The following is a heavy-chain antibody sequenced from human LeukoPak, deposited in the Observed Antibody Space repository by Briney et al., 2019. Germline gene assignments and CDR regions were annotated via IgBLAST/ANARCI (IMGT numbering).Heavy chain of an antibody. J-gene: IGHJ4*02. D-gene: IGHD3-22*01. Sequence: PGGSLRLSCAASGFTFSSYSMNWARQAPGKGLEWVSSISSSSSYIYYADSVKGRFTISRDNAKNSLYLQMNSLRAEDTAVYYCARGAHYYDSSGYFDYWGQGTLVTVSS. CDR2: ISSSSSYI. CDR3: ARGAHYYDSSGYFDY. V-gene: IGHV3-21*01. CDR1: GFTFSSYS.